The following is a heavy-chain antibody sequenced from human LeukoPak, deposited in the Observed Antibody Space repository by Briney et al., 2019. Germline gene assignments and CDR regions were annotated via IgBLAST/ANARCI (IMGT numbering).Heavy chain of an antibody. CDR3: AKDLTYYYDSSGYYTFDY. V-gene: IGHV3-21*01. CDR1: GFTFSSYS. J-gene: IGHJ4*02. CDR2: ISSRSSHI. Sequence: GGSLRLSCAASGFTFSSYSMNWVRQAPGKGLEWVSSISSRSSHIYYADSVKGRFTISRDNAKNTLYLQMNSLRAEDTAVYYCAKDLTYYYDSSGYYTFDYWGQGTLVTVSS. D-gene: IGHD3-22*01.